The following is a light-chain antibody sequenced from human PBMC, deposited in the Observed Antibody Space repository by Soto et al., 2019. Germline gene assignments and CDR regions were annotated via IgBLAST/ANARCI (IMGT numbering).Light chain of an antibody. Sequence: EIVLTQSPGTLSLSPGERATLSCPASHSVSRTYLAWYQQKPGQAPRLLIYGASYRATGTPDRFSGSGSGTDFTLTISRLEPEDSPVDYCQQFDDSVTFGQGTRLDIK. CDR2: GAS. V-gene: IGKV3-20*01. CDR3: QQFDDSVT. CDR1: HSVSRTY. J-gene: IGKJ5*01.